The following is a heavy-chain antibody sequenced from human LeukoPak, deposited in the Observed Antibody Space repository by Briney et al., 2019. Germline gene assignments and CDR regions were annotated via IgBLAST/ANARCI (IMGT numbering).Heavy chain of an antibody. J-gene: IGHJ4*02. CDR3: ARGTDMTPISGYYSFVY. D-gene: IGHD5-12*01. V-gene: IGHV4-4*07. CDR2: VSDTGRA. CDR1: GGSIT. Sequence: SETLSLTCTVSGGSITGLGSGSAGKGLEWIGCVSDTGRAYYNPSLERRVTISLDTSNNRFSLKVTSVTAADTAVYYCARGTDMTPISGYYSFVYWGQGTLVSVSS.